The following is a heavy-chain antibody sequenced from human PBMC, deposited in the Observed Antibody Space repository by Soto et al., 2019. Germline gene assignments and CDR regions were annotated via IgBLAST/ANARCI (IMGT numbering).Heavy chain of an antibody. Sequence: QVQLVESGGGVVQPGRSLRLSCAASGFTFSRYGMQWVRQAPGKGLEWVAIISYHEVDKFYADSVKGRFTISRDNSKNTLYLEMNSLRSEDTAVYYSTKPTTMITSYYFDSWGQGTLVTVSS. CDR3: TKPTTMITSYYFDS. D-gene: IGHD3-16*01. V-gene: IGHV3-30*18. CDR2: ISYHEVDK. J-gene: IGHJ4*02. CDR1: GFTFSRYG.